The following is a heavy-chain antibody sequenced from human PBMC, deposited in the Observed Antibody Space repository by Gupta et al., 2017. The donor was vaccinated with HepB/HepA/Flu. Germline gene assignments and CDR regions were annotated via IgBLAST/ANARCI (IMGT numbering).Heavy chain of an antibody. CDR1: GASINSRIYY. CDR3: AGYDNSDYYFDS. D-gene: IGHD3-22*01. V-gene: IGHV4-31*03. CDR2: IYYSGNT. Sequence: QVQLQESGPGLVKPSQTLSLTCTVSGASINSRIYYWTWIRQHPGKGLVWIGYIYYSGNTNYNPSLKSRVNISLDTSKNQFSLKLNSVTAADTAVYYCAGYDNSDYYFDSWGQGTLVTVSS. J-gene: IGHJ4*02.